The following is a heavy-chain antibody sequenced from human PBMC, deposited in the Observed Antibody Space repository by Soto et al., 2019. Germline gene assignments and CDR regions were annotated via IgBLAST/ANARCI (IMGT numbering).Heavy chain of an antibody. D-gene: IGHD6-19*01. J-gene: IGHJ6*02. V-gene: IGHV3-30*18. CDR3: VKDGSSGWPYFYDMDV. Sequence: VGSLRLSCAASGFTFSSYGMHWVRQAPGKGLEWVAVISYDGRNKYYADAVKGRFTISRDNSKNTLYLQMSSLRAEDTAVYYCVKDGSSGWPYFYDMDVWGQGATVTVSS. CDR1: GFTFSSYG. CDR2: ISYDGRNK.